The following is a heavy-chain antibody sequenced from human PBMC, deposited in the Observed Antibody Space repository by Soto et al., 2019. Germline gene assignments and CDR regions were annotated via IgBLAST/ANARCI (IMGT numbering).Heavy chain of an antibody. D-gene: IGHD3-3*01. CDR3: AKYRSGGDFWSGYYTPFDY. CDR1: GFTFSSYA. Sequence: GGSLRLSCAASGFTFSSYAMSWVRQAPGKGLEWVSAISGSGGSTYYADSVKGRFTISRDNSKNTLYLQMNSLRAEDTAVYYCAKYRSGGDFWSGYYTPFDYWGQGTLVTVSS. J-gene: IGHJ4*02. CDR2: ISGSGGST. V-gene: IGHV3-23*01.